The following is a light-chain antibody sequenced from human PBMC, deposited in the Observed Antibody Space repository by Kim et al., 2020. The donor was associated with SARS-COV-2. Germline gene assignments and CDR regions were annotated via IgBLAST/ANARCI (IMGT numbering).Light chain of an antibody. CDR3: AACDDSLNGRV. CDR1: SSNIGSNT. J-gene: IGLJ3*02. CDR2: SNY. Sequence: ELTQPPSASVTPGQRVTITCSGSSSNIGSNTGNWYQQLPGTAPKLLIYSNYQRPSGVPDRFSGSRSGTSATLAISELQSEDEADYYCAACDDSLNGRVFGGGTQLTVL. V-gene: IGLV1-44*01.